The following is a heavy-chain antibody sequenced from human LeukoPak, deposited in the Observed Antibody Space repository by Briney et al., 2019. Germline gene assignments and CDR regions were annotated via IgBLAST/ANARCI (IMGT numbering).Heavy chain of an antibody. V-gene: IGHV3-33*08. CDR3: ARDLYSSSWYGAFDI. CDR2: IWYDGSNK. J-gene: IGHJ3*02. D-gene: IGHD6-13*01. Sequence: GGSLRLSCTASGFTFNNYGMHWVRQAPGKGLEWVAVIWYDGSNKYYADSVKGRFTISRDNSKNTLYLQMNSLRAEDTAVYYCARDLYSSSWYGAFDIWGQGTMVTVSS. CDR1: GFTFNNYG.